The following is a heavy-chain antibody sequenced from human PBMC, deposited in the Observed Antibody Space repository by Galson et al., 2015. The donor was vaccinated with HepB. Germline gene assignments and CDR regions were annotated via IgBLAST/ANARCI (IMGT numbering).Heavy chain of an antibody. CDR2: IWFDGSEM. D-gene: IGHD3-22*01. CDR1: GFPFSDYA. Sequence: SLRLSCAASGFPFSDYAMHWVRQAPGKGLEWVAVIWFDGSEMYYGDFVKGRSTISRDNSKKTLYLQVNSLRAEDTAVYYCAKGLTSGSPYRAFEMWGQGTMVTVSS. J-gene: IGHJ3*02. V-gene: IGHV3-33*08. CDR3: AKGLTSGSPYRAFEM.